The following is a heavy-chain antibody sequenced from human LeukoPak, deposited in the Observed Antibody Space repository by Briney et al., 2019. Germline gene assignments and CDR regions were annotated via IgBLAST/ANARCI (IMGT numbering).Heavy chain of an antibody. CDR2: IRYDGSNK. CDR3: AKEYSGYDYAFDY. V-gene: IGHV3-30*02. D-gene: IGHD5-12*01. Sequence: HPGGSLRLSCAASGFSFSTYGMHWVRQAPGKGLEWVAFIRYDGSNKYYADSVKGRFTISRDNSKNTLYLQMNSLRAEDTAVYYCAKEYSGYDYAFDYWGQGTLVTVSS. CDR1: GFSFSTYG. J-gene: IGHJ4*02.